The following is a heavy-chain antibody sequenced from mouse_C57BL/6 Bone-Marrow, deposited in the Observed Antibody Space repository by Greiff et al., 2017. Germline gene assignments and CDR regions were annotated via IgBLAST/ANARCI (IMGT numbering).Heavy chain of an antibody. CDR3: ARERLPWDFDV. CDR2: ISDGGSYT. J-gene: IGHJ1*03. V-gene: IGHV5-4*01. CDR1: GFTFSSYA. Sequence: EVQLMESGGGLVKPGGSLKLSCAASGFTFSSYAMSWVRQTPETRLEWVATISDGGSYTYYPDNVKGRFTISRDNAKNNLDLQMSHLKSEDTAMYYCARERLPWDFDVWGTGTTVTVSS.